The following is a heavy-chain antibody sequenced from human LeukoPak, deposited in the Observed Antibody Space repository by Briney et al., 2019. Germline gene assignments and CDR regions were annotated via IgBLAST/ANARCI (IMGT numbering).Heavy chain of an antibody. CDR1: GDSISSPNW. J-gene: IGHJ4*02. V-gene: IGHV4-4*02. CDR2: IYHSGST. CDR3: ARVLCSGGSCASEYNYGKGDY. D-gene: IGHD2-15*01. Sequence: SGTLSLTCAVSGDSISSPNWWSWVRQPPGKGLEWIGEIYHSGSTKYSSSLRSRVSISVDESKNQFSLKLSSVTAADTAVYYCARVLCSGGSCASEYNYGKGDYWGQGTLVTVSS.